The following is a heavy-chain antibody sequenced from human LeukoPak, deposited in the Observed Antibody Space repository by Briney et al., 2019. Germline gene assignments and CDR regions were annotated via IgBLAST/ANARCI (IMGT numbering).Heavy chain of an antibody. J-gene: IGHJ4*02. Sequence: GGSLRLSCAASGFSFGSYWMTWVRQAPGKGPEWVATIKHDGTEKNYVDSVKGRLTISRDNTKNSLYLELNSLRAEDTAVYYCARTPRNYYDSSGYYFDYWGQGTLVTVSS. CDR2: IKHDGTEK. CDR1: GFSFGSYW. D-gene: IGHD3-22*01. CDR3: ARTPRNYYDSSGYYFDY. V-gene: IGHV3-7*03.